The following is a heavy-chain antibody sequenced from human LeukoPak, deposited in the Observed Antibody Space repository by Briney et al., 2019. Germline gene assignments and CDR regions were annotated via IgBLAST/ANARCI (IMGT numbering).Heavy chain of an antibody. CDR2: VYYGRSP. CDR1: GDSISRSTYY. D-gene: IGHD6-25*01. V-gene: IGHV4-39*02. Sequence: SETLSLTCTVSGDSISRSTYYWAWIRQPPGEGLEWIGSVYYGRSPYFNPSLESRATISVDTSKNHFSLEMSSVTAADTAVYYCARSSGTGTFSYWGQGTLVTVSS. J-gene: IGHJ4*02. CDR3: ARSSGTGTFSY.